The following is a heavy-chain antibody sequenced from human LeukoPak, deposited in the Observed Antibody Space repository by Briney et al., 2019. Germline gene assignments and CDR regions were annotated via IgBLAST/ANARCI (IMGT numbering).Heavy chain of an antibody. Sequence: SETLSLTCTVSGGSISSSRYYWGWIRQPPGKGLEWIGSIYYSGSTYYNPSLKSRVTISVDTSKNQFSLKLSSVTAADTAVYYCARLRAMAIYYMDVWGKGTTVTVSS. CDR2: IYYSGST. V-gene: IGHV4-39*01. CDR1: GGSISSSRYY. J-gene: IGHJ6*03. D-gene: IGHD5-18*01. CDR3: ARLRAMAIYYMDV.